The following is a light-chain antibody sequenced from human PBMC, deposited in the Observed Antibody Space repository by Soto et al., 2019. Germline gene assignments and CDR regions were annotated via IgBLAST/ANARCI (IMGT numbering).Light chain of an antibody. V-gene: IGLV2-14*01. Sequence: QSALTQPASVSGSPGQSITISCTGTSSDVGGYDYVAWYQLHPGKAPKLMLFEVSNRPSGVSYRFSGSKSGNTASLTISGLQAEDEADHFCSSYSISTAYLFGTGTKVTVL. CDR3: SSYSISTAYL. CDR2: EVS. CDR1: SSDVGGYDY. J-gene: IGLJ1*01.